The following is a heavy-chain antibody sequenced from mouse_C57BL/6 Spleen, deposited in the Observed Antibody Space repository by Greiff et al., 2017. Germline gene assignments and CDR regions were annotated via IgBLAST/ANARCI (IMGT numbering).Heavy chain of an antibody. CDR3: ARDGSSYKYDAMDY. V-gene: IGHV1-64*01. Sequence: QFQLQQPGPELVKPGASVKLSCKASGYTFTSYWMHWVKRRPGQGLEWIGMVLPNSGSTNYNEKFKSKATLPVDKSSSTAYMQLSSLTSEDSAVYYCARDGSSYKYDAMDYWGQGTSVTVSS. CDR1: GYTFTSYW. CDR2: VLPNSGST. D-gene: IGHD1-1*01. J-gene: IGHJ4*01.